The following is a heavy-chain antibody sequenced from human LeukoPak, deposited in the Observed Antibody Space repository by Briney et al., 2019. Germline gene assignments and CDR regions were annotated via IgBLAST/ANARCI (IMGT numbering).Heavy chain of an antibody. Sequence: SQTLSLTCTVSGGAISSGSYYWSWIRQSAGKGLEWIGRIYTSGTTNSNPSLKSRVTISVDTSKNHFSLKLSSVTAADTAVYYCAREYYDSNKAPAFDIWGQGTMVTVSS. V-gene: IGHV4-61*02. CDR1: GGAISSGSYY. J-gene: IGHJ3*02. CDR2: IYTSGTT. CDR3: AREYYDSNKAPAFDI. D-gene: IGHD3-22*01.